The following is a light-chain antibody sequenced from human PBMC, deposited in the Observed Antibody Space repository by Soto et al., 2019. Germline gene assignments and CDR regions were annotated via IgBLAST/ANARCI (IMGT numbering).Light chain of an antibody. V-gene: IGKV3-20*01. CDR2: GAS. Sequence: EIVLTQSPGTLSLSPGERATLSCRASQSVSSSYLAWYQQKPGQAPMLLIYGASSRATGIPDRFSGSGSGTDLNRTSSRLEPEDFAAYDCQQYGSSPNTFGQGTKRESK. J-gene: IGKJ2*01. CDR1: QSVSSSY. CDR3: QQYGSSPNT.